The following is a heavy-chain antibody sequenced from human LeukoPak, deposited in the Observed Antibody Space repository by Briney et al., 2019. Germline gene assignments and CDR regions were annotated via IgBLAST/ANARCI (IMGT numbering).Heavy chain of an antibody. CDR2: ISSSGSTI. J-gene: IGHJ4*02. V-gene: IGHV3-11*01. Sequence: KSGGSLRLSCAASGFTFSDYYMSWIRQAPGKGLEWVSYISSSGSTIYYADSVKGRFTISRDNAKNSLYLQMNSLRAEDTAVYYCASPPSVAAAPGDYWGQGTLVTVSS. CDR3: ASPPSVAAAPGDY. D-gene: IGHD6-13*01. CDR1: GFTFSDYY.